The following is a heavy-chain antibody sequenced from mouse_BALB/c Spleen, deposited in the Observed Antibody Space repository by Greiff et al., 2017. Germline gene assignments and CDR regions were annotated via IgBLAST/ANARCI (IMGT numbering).Heavy chain of an antibody. CDR1: GFTFSSFG. J-gene: IGHJ4*01. Sequence: EVQLVESGGGLVKPGGSLKLSCAASGFTFSSFGMHWVRQAPEKGLEWVAYISSGSSTIYYADTVKGRFTISRDNPKNTLFLQMTSLRSEDTAMYYCARGYFDYAMDYWGQGTSVTVSS. V-gene: IGHV5-17*02. CDR3: ARGYFDYAMDY. CDR2: ISSGSSTI.